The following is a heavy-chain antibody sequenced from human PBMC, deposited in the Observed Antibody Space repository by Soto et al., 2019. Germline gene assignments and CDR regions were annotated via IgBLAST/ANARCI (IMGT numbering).Heavy chain of an antibody. CDR1: GFTFSTYG. CDR3: ASQIFWSGSTAHGMDV. Sequence: QVQLVESGGGVIQPGRSLRLSCAASGFTFSTYGMHWARQAPGKGLEWVAVIWFDGTKKYYADSVNGRFTISRDNSKNTLYLQMNSLRAEDTAVYYCASQIFWSGSTAHGMDVWGQGTAVTVSS. D-gene: IGHD3-3*01. V-gene: IGHV3-33*01. CDR2: IWFDGTKK. J-gene: IGHJ6*02.